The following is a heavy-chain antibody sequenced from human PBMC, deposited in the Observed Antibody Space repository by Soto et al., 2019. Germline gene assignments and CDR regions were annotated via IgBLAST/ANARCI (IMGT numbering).Heavy chain of an antibody. J-gene: IGHJ5*02. Sequence: ASVKVSCKASGYTFTSYAMHWVRQAPGQRLEWMGWINAGNGNTKYSQKFQGRVTITRDTSASTAYMELSSLRSEDTAVYYCARVRRVVATINNWLAPWGQGTLVTVSS. CDR3: ARVRRVVATINNWLAP. CDR2: INAGNGNT. V-gene: IGHV1-3*01. D-gene: IGHD5-12*01. CDR1: GYTFTSYA.